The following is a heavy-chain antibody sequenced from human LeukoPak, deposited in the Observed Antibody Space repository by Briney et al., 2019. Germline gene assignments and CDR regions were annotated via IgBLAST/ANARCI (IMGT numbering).Heavy chain of an antibody. CDR1: GFTVSNNY. Sequence: GGSLRRSCAVSGFTVSNNYLSWVRQAPGKGLEWVSVIYGGRNNTVYADSVKGRFTISRDNSRNTIYLQIDSLRAEDTATYYCAREFRQTYSSGWSLDYWGQGTLVTVSS. D-gene: IGHD6-19*01. CDR3: AREFRQTYSSGWSLDY. CDR2: IYGGRNNT. J-gene: IGHJ4*02. V-gene: IGHV3-53*01.